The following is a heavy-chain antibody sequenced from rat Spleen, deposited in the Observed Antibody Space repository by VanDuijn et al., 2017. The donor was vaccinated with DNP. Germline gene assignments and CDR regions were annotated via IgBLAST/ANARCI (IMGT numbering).Heavy chain of an antibody. V-gene: IGHV2-19*01. CDR3: SRGGGAMDA. Sequence: QVQLKASGPGLVQPSQTLSLTCTVSGSSLTDYSVPWVRQPPGKGLEWMGRIRGGGSTDYNSTLKSRLRVSRDTSKSQVFLKMNSLQTEDTAVYFCSRGGGAMDAWGQGASVTVSS. J-gene: IGHJ4*01. CDR1: GSSLTDYS. CDR2: IRGGGST. D-gene: IGHD1-11*01.